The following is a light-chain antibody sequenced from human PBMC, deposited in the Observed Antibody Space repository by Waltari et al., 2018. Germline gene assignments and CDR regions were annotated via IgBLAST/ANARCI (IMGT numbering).Light chain of an antibody. V-gene: IGKV1-9*01. J-gene: IGKJ1*01. CDR3: QKSSSTPPWT. CDR1: QGISNY. Sequence: DIQLTQSPSFLSASVRDRVTITCRASQGISNYLAWYQQKPGKAPKLLIYSASTLQSGVPSRLGGSGSGTEFSLTISSLQPEDFATYYCQKSSSTPPWTFGQGTKVEIK. CDR2: SAS.